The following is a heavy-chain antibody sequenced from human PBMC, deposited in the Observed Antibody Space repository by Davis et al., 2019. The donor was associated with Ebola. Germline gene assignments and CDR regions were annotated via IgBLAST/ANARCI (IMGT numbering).Heavy chain of an antibody. J-gene: IGHJ6*04. CDR3: AGAGAGYNSNWARGLDIHV. D-gene: IGHD6-13*01. V-gene: IGHV3-30*02. CDR2: IRYDGNNH. Sequence: GESLKISCAASGFTFSSYGMHWVRQAPGKGLEWVAFIRYDGNNHYYADSVKGRFTISRDNSQNTLYLQMNSLRAEDTTVYYCAGAGAGYNSNWARGLDIHVWGKGTTVTVSS. CDR1: GFTFSSYG.